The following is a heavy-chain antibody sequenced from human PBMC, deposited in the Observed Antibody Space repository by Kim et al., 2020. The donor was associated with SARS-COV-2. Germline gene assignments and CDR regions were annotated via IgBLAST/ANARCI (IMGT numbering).Heavy chain of an antibody. Sequence: ADPVKGRFTISRDNSKNTLYLQMNSLRAEDTAVYYCARGRPVVPITWADYWGQGTLVTVSS. V-gene: IGHV3-30*01. CDR3: ARGRPVVPITWADY. J-gene: IGHJ4*02. D-gene: IGHD2-2*01.